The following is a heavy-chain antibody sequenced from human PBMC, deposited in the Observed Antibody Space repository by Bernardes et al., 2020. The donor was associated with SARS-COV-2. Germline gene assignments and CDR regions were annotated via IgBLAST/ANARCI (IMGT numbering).Heavy chain of an antibody. CDR1: GFTFTNYA. V-gene: IGHV3-30*01. D-gene: IGHD3-10*02. Sequence: GGSLRLSCAASGFTFTNYAMHWVRQSPGKGLQWVTVISYDGNNKFYADSLKGRFTISRDSSKNTLYPQMNSLRDDDTAVYYCVKRRAIFELCAGNFDYWGQGTLVTVSS. CDR2: ISYDGNNK. J-gene: IGHJ4*02. CDR3: VKRRAIFELCAGNFDY.